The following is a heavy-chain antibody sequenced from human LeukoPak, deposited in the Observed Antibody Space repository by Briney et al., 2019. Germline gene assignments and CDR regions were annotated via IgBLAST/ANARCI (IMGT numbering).Heavy chain of an antibody. J-gene: IGHJ5*02. CDR2: IFYSGSA. Sequence: PSETLSLTCTVSGGSVSNSSYYWAWIRQPPGKGLEWIGYIFYSGSAYYNPSLKSRFTILVDTSKNQFSLKVTSVTAADTAVYYCARHVIYNNCFDPWGQGTLVTVSS. CDR3: ARHVIYNNCFDP. CDR1: GGSVSNSSYY. V-gene: IGHV4-39*01. D-gene: IGHD2-2*02.